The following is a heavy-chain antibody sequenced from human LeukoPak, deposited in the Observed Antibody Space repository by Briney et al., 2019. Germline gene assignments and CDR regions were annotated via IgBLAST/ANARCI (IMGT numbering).Heavy chain of an antibody. CDR2: IWYDGSNK. CDR3: ARDHEDTTFDY. D-gene: IGHD1-26*01. J-gene: IGHJ4*02. V-gene: IGHV3-33*01. CDR1: GFTFSSYG. Sequence: GRSLRLSCAASGFTFSSYGMHWVRQAPGKGLEWVAVIWYDGSNKYYADSVKGRFTISRDNSKNTLYLQMNSLRAEDTAVNYCARDHEDTTFDYWGQGTLVTVSS.